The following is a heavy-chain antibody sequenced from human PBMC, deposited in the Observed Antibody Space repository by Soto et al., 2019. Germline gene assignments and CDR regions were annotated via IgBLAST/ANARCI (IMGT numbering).Heavy chain of an antibody. CDR2: INAGNGNT. Sequence: ASVKVSCKASGYTFTSYAMHWVRQAPGQRLEWMGWINAGNGNTKYSQKFQGRVSITRDTSASTAYMELSSLRSEDTAVYYCARGITMVRGGPYFMDFCGQGTTVTVSS. CDR3: ARGITMVRGGPYFMDF. D-gene: IGHD3-10*01. J-gene: IGHJ6*03. CDR1: GYTFTSYA. V-gene: IGHV1-3*01.